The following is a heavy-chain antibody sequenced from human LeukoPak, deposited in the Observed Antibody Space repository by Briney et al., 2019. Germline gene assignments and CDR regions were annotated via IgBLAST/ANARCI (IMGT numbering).Heavy chain of an antibody. V-gene: IGHV3-23*01. D-gene: IGHD3-9*01. J-gene: IGHJ4*02. CDR1: GFTFSSYA. CDR3: VKDHGWLLYS. Sequence: GGSLGLSCAASGFTFSSYAMSWVRQAPGKGLEWVSGISLDGATTYYAGSVEGRFTISRDNSKNTLYLQMNSLRADDTAIYYCVKDHGWLLYSWGQGTLVTVSS. CDR2: ISLDGATT.